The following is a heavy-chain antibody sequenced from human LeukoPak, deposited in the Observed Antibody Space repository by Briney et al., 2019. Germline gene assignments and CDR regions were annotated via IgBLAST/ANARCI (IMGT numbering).Heavy chain of an antibody. Sequence: SGGSLRLSCAASGFTFSSYAMNWVRQAPGKGLEWVSSISGSSRHKYYADSVKGRFTISRDNAKNSLYLQMNSLRAEDTAVYYCARTANFAAGYYIDYWGQGTLVTVSS. V-gene: IGHV3-21*01. CDR1: GFTFSSYA. D-gene: IGHD6-13*01. CDR3: ARTANFAAGYYIDY. CDR2: ISGSSRHK. J-gene: IGHJ4*02.